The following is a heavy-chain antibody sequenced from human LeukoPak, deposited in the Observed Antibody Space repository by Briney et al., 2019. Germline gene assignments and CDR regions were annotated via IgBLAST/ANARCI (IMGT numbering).Heavy chain of an antibody. D-gene: IGHD1-26*01. Sequence: SQTLSLTCTVSGGSISSGSYYWSWIRQPAGKGLEWIGRIYTSGSTNYNPSLKSRVTISVDTSKNQFSLKLSSVTAADTAIYYCARDGGSYSLDYWGRGTLVTVSS. V-gene: IGHV4-61*02. CDR2: IYTSGST. CDR1: GGSISSGSYY. CDR3: ARDGGSYSLDY. J-gene: IGHJ4*02.